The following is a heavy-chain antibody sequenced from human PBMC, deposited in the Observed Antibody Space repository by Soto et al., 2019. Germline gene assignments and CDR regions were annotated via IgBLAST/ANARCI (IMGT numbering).Heavy chain of an antibody. CDR2: INPYNGNT. D-gene: IGHD3-22*01. V-gene: IGHV1-18*04. Sequence: ASVKVSCKASGYSFINDGISWVRQAPGQGLEWMGWINPYNGNTNYAQKVQGGVTMTTDTSTSTAYMELKSLRSDDTAVYNCARVPTDSSGYYKYYFDYWGQGTLVTVSS. J-gene: IGHJ4*02. CDR1: GYSFINDG. CDR3: ARVPTDSSGYYKYYFDY.